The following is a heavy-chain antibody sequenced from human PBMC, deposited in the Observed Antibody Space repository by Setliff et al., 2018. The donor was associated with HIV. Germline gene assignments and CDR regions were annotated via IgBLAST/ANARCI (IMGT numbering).Heavy chain of an antibody. CDR2: INAGNGNT. D-gene: IGHD2-8*01. J-gene: IGHJ3*02. Sequence: GASVKVSCKASGYTFTQYPMHWVRQAPGQRLEWMGWINAGNGNTKYSQKFQGRVTMTRDTSISTAYMELSRLRSDGTAVYYCASKLHCTNGVCLDAFDIWGQGTMVTVSS. CDR3: ASKLHCTNGVCLDAFDI. CDR1: GYTFTQYP. V-gene: IGHV1-3*01.